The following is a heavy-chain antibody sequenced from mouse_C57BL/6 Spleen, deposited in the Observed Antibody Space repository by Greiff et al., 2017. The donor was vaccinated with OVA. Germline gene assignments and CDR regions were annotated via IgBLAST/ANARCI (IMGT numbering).Heavy chain of an antibody. V-gene: IGHV5-17*01. CDR1: GFTFSDYG. D-gene: IGHD4-1*01. J-gene: IGHJ3*01. CDR2: LSSGSSTI. Sequence: EVMLVESGGGLVKPGGSLKLSCAASGFTFSDYGMHWVRQAPEKGLEWVAYLSSGSSTIYYADTVKGRFTISSDTAKNTLFLQMTSLRSEDTAMYYCARERLGQTWFAYWGQGTLVTVSA. CDR3: ARERLGQTWFAY.